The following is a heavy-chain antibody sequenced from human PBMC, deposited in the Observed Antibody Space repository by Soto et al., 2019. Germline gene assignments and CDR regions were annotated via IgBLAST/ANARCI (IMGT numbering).Heavy chain of an antibody. CDR3: AKGAVPYNGKWDWFDS. CDR1: RFTVSDFA. CDR2: IGGGGTDT. J-gene: IGHJ5*01. Sequence: DVQLLESGGGLVQPGGSLTLSCAASRFTVSDFAMSWVRQAPGKGLEWVSSIGGGGTDTYYADSVKGRFTISRDNSKNTLYLQMDGLRDEDTAVYYCAKGAVPYNGKWDWFDSWGQGTLVIVSS. V-gene: IGHV3-23*01. D-gene: IGHD1-20*01.